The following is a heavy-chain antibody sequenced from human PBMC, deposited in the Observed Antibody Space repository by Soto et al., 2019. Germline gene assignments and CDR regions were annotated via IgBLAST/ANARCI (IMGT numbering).Heavy chain of an antibody. J-gene: IGHJ4*02. V-gene: IGHV3-33*01. Sequence: VQLVESGGGVVQPGGSLRLSCAASGFTFSSYGMHWVRQAPGKGLEWVAGTWYDGSNNYHADSVRGRFTISRDNSRNTLYLEMNSLRVEDTAVYYCARDRLGGNCIGGSCYFDSWGQGTLVTVSS. CDR2: TWYDGSNN. CDR3: ARDRLGGNCIGGSCYFDS. D-gene: IGHD2-15*01. CDR1: GFTFSSYG.